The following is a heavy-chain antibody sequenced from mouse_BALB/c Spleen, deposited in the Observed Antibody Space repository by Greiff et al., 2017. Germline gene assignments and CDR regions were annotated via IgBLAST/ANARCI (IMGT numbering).Heavy chain of an antibody. CDR1: GYTFTDYN. CDR2: IYPYNGGT. V-gene: IGHV1S29*02. CDR3: ARGTMPVSYFDY. Sequence: EVKLVESGPELVKPGASVKISCKASGYTFTDYNMHWVKQSHGKSLEWIGYIYPYNGGTGYNQKFKSKATLTVDNSSSTAYMELRSLTSEDSAVYYCARGTMPVSYFDYWGQGTTLTVSS. J-gene: IGHJ2*01. D-gene: IGHD1-1*02.